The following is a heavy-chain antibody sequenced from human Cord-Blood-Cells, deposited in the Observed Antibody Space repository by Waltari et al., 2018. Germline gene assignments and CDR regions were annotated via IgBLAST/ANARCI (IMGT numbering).Heavy chain of an antibody. V-gene: IGHV3-30-3*01. Sequence: QVQLVESGGGVVQPGRSLRLACAASGSTFSSYAMHWVRQAPGKGLEWVAVISYDGSNKYYADSVKGRFTISRDNSKNTLYLQMNSLRAEDTAVYYCARENPNGAGSYFDYWGQGTLVTVSS. CDR3: ARENPNGAGSYFDY. D-gene: IGHD3-10*01. J-gene: IGHJ4*02. CDR1: GSTFSSYA. CDR2: ISYDGSNK.